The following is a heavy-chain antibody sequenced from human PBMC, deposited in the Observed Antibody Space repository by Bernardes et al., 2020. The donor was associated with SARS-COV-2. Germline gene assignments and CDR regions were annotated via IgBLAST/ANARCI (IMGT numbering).Heavy chain of an antibody. CDR3: ARDWSTGTTNWFDP. CDR2: INPNSGGT. J-gene: IGHJ5*02. V-gene: IGHV1-2*04. CDR1: GYTFTGYY. D-gene: IGHD1-1*01. Sequence: ASVKVSCKASGYTFTGYYMHWVRQAPGQGLEWMGWINPNSGGTNYAQKFQGWVTMTRDTSISTAYMELSRLRSDDTAVYYCARDWSTGTTNWFDPWGQGTRVTVSS.